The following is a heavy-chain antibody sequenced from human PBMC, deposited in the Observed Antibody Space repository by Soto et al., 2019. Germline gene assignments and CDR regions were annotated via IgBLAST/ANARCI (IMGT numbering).Heavy chain of an antibody. D-gene: IGHD6-13*01. CDR2: INHSGST. Sequence: SEDPVLTCAVYGGSFSNYYWSWIRQLPGKGLEWIGEINHSGSTNYNPSLKSRFTISRDNSKNTLYLQMNSLRAEDTAVYYCAGDSTPGYSSSCYNYWGQGTLVTVSS. CDR1: GGSFSNYY. V-gene: IGHV4-34*01. J-gene: IGHJ4*02. CDR3: AGDSTPGYSSSCYNY.